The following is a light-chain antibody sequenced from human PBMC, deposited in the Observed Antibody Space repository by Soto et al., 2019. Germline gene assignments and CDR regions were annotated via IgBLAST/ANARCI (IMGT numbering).Light chain of an antibody. CDR2: VEGSGSY. CDR3: ETWDSNTRV. J-gene: IGLJ2*01. CDR1: SGHSSYT. V-gene: IGLV4-60*02. Sequence: QPVLTQSSSASASLGSSVKLTCTLSSGHSSYTIAWHQQQPGKAPRFLMKVEGSGSYNKGSGVPDRFSGSSSGADRCLTISNLQFEDEADYYCETWDSNTRVFGGGTKLTVL.